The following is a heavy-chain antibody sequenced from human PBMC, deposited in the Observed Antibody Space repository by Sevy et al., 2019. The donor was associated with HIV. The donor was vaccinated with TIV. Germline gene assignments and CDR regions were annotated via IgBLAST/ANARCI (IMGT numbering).Heavy chain of an antibody. CDR1: GFTFSSYS. Sequence: GGSLRLSCAASGFTFSSYSMNWVRQAPGKGLEWVSYISSSSSTIYYADSVKGRFTISRDNAKNSLYLQMNSLRAEDTAVYYGAGLDIVVVVAALDYYYYGMDVWGQGTTVTVSS. CDR2: ISSSSSTI. J-gene: IGHJ6*02. V-gene: IGHV3-48*01. D-gene: IGHD2-15*01. CDR3: AGLDIVVVVAALDYYYYGMDV.